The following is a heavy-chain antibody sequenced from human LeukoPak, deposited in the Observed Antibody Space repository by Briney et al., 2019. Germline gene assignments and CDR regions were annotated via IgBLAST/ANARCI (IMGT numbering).Heavy chain of an antibody. J-gene: IGHJ4*02. CDR1: GYTFTSYY. D-gene: IGHD4-11*01. V-gene: IGHV1-46*01. Sequence: ASVKVSCKASGYTFTSYYIHWTRQAPGQGLEWMGIINPGSGTTTYAQKFQGRVTMTRDTSTSTVYMELSSLRSEDTALYYCARGISGGSTVTYFFDYWGQGTLVTVSS. CDR3: ARGISGGSTVTYFFDY. CDR2: INPGSGTT.